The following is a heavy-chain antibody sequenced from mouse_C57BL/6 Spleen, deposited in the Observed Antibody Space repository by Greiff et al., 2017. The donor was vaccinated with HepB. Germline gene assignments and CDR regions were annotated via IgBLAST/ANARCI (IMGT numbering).Heavy chain of an antibody. CDR3: ARGEYSNTY. Sequence: QVQLQQSGAELVMPGASVKLSCKASGYTFTSYWMHWVKQRPGQGLEWIGEIDPSDSYTNYNQKFKGKSTLTVDKSSSTAYMQLSSLTSEDSAVYYCARGEYSNTYWGQGTLVTVSA. V-gene: IGHV1-69*01. J-gene: IGHJ3*01. CDR2: IDPSDSYT. CDR1: GYTFTSYW. D-gene: IGHD2-5*01.